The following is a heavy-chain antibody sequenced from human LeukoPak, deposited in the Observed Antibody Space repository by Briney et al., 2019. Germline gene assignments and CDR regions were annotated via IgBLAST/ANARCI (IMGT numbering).Heavy chain of an antibody. D-gene: IGHD3-22*01. CDR1: GYRFSIHG. CDR2: ISPGGEIP. V-gene: IGHV3-23*01. J-gene: IGHJ4*02. Sequence: GGTLRLSCAAPGYRFSIHGMNWARQAPGKGLEWVSGISPGGEIPYYADSVKGRFTISRDNSKDTVSLQMHSLRDEDTATYYCAKDDGWLYYNHWGQGTLVTVSS. CDR3: AKDDGWLYYNH.